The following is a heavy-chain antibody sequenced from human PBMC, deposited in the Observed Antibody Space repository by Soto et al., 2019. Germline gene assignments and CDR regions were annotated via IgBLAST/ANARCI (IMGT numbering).Heavy chain of an antibody. CDR3: ARLFWRPNIGNNWFDP. Sequence: ASVKVSCKASGYTFTNYGISWVRQAPGQGLQWMGWISRYNDNTNYAQNFQGRVTMTIDTSTSTAYMELRSLSSDDTAVYYCARLFWRPNIGNNWFDPWG. J-gene: IGHJ5*02. D-gene: IGHD2-15*01. CDR1: GYTFTNYG. CDR2: ISRYNDNT. V-gene: IGHV1-18*01.